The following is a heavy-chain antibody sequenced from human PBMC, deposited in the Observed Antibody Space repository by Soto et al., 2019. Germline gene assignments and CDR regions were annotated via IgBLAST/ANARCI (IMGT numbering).Heavy chain of an antibody. CDR3: AKERSSGWSFDY. CDR2: ISGSGDST. CDR1: GFTFSTYA. D-gene: IGHD6-19*01. V-gene: IGHV3-23*01. Sequence: EVQLLESGGGLVQPGGSLRLSSAASGFTFSTYAMNWVRQAPGKGLEWVSGISGSGDSTYYADSVKGRFTVSRENSKNTLYLQMNSLRGEDTAVFYCAKERSSGWSFDYWGQGTLVTVSP. J-gene: IGHJ4*02.